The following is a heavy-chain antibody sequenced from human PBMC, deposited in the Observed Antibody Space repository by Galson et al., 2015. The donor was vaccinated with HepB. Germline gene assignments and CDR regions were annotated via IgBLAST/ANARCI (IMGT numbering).Heavy chain of an antibody. Sequence: SLRLSCAASGFTSSSYSMNWVRQAPGKGLEWVSYISSSSTIYYADSVKGRFTISRDNAKNSLYLQMNSLRAEDTAAYYCARVGNEWELLYAFDIWGQGQWSPSLQ. CDR3: ARVGNEWELLYAFDI. V-gene: IGHV3-48*04. D-gene: IGHD1-26*01. CDR2: ISSSSTI. J-gene: IGHJ3*02. CDR1: GFTSSSYS.